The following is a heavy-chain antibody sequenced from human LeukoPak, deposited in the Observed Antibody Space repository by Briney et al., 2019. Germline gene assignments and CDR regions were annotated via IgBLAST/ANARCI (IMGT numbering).Heavy chain of an antibody. Sequence: AGSLRLSCVASEFTFSSYSMTWVLQNPEKGLEWVAAISSSVGSTYYADSVKGRFTISRDNSKNTLYLQMNNLGADDTAVYYCAKKPNRSGWYQDYWGQGTLVIVSS. J-gene: IGHJ4*02. CDR2: ISSSVGST. CDR3: AKKPNRSGWYQDY. CDR1: EFTFSSYS. D-gene: IGHD6-19*01. V-gene: IGHV3-23*01.